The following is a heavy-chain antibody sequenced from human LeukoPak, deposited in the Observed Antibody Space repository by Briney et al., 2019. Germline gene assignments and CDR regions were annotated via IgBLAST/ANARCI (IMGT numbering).Heavy chain of an antibody. CDR1: GFTFSNAW. D-gene: IGHD1-26*01. Sequence: GGSLRLSCAASGFTFSNAWMSWVRQAPGKGLEWVSAISANGDTTCYADSVKGRFTISRDNSKNTLYLHMNSLRAEDTAVYYCANWQSGSRVFFDYWGQGTLVTVSS. J-gene: IGHJ4*02. CDR2: ISANGDTT. CDR3: ANWQSGSRVFFDY. V-gene: IGHV3-23*01.